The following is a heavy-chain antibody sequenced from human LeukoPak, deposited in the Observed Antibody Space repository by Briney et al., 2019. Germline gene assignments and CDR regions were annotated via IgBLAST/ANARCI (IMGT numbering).Heavy chain of an antibody. J-gene: IGHJ4*02. D-gene: IGHD1/OR15-1a*01. CDR3: VRDRQNIDVLFDY. CDR2: IKQDGSET. CDR1: GFTFGMYW. Sequence: PGGSLRLSCAASGFTFGMYWMSWVRQAPGKGLEWVANIKQDGSETCYVDSVKGRFIISRDNAKKSLYLQMHSLRAEDTAIYYCVRDRQNIDVLFDYWGQGTLVTVSS. V-gene: IGHV3-7*03.